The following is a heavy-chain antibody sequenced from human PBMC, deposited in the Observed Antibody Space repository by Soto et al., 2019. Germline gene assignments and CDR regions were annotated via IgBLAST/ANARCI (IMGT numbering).Heavy chain of an antibody. Sequence: QVQLQESGPGLVKPSETLSLTCTVSGGSISSYYWSWIRQPPGKGLEWIGYIYYSGNTNYNPSLKSRVTISVDTSKNQFSLKLSSVTAADTAVYYCARDQYGDYNVWFDPWGQGTLVTVSS. J-gene: IGHJ5*02. D-gene: IGHD4-17*01. V-gene: IGHV4-59*01. CDR1: GGSISSYY. CDR2: IYYSGNT. CDR3: ARDQYGDYNVWFDP.